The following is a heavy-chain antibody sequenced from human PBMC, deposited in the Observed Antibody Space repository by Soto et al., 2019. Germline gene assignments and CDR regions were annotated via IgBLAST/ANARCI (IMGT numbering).Heavy chain of an antibody. CDR3: ARGFGYYYGMDV. Sequence: LSLTCAVYGGSFSGYYWSWIRQPPGKGLEWIGEINHSGSTNYNPSLKSRVTISVDTSKNQFSLKLSSVTAADTAVYYCARGFGYYYGMDVWGQGTTVTVYS. CDR1: GGSFSGYY. J-gene: IGHJ6*02. CDR2: INHSGST. D-gene: IGHD3-10*01. V-gene: IGHV4-34*01.